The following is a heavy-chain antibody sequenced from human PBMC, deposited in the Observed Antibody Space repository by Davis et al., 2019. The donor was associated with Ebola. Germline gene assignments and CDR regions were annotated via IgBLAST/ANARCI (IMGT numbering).Heavy chain of an antibody. V-gene: IGHV1-18*04. J-gene: IGHJ4*02. CDR1: GYTFTRYG. CDR3: ARVRSMVRGGDFDY. CDR2: ISAYNGNT. D-gene: IGHD3-10*01. Sequence: AASVQVSCKASGYTFTRYGISWVRQAPGQGLEWMGWISAYNGNTNYAQKLQGRVTMTTDTSTSTAYMDLRSLRSDDTAVYYCARVRSMVRGGDFDYWGQGTLVTVSS.